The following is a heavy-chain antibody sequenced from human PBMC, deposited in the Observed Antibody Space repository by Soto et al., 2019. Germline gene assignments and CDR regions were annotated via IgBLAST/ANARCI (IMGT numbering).Heavy chain of an antibody. V-gene: IGHV1-69*13. CDR3: AAEMAPILTAFDI. CDR1: GGTFSSYA. Sequence: VASVKVSCKASGGTFSSYAISWVRQAPGQGLEWMGGIIPIFGTANYAQKFQGRVTITADESTSTAYMELSSLRSEDTAVYYCAAEMAPILTAFDIWGQGTMVTVSS. J-gene: IGHJ3*02. D-gene: IGHD5-12*01. CDR2: IIPIFGTA.